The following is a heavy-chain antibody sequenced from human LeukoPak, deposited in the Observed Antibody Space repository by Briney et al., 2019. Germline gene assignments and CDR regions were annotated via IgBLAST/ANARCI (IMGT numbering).Heavy chain of an antibody. V-gene: IGHV3-74*01. Sequence: GGSLRLSCAASGFSFSSYWMYCVRQAPGKGLVWVSRINSDGGTTTNADAVKGRFTISRDNAKNTLYVQLNSLRVEDTAVYYCARGNYVMDVWGQGSTVIVSS. CDR2: INSDGGTT. J-gene: IGHJ6*02. CDR1: GFSFSSYW. CDR3: ARGNYVMDV.